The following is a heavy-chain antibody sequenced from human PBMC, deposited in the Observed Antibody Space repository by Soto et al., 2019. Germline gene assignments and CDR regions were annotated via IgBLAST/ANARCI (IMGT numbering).Heavy chain of an antibody. J-gene: IGHJ4*02. CDR2: IIPLFGTQ. CDR3: WTSEGRGGYSFDY. D-gene: IGHD5-12*01. CDR1: GVTFNRQE. Sequence: ASVKVSCKASGVTFNRQEMRWVRQAPGEGLEWMGGIIPLFGTQHYAEKFQERVTITPNESPGTAIFALSSLTSEDPAVYFCWTSEGRGGYSFDYWGPGTLVTVSS. V-gene: IGHV1-69*13.